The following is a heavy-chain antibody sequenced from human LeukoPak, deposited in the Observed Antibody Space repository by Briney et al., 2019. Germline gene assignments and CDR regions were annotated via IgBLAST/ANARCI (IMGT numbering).Heavy chain of an antibody. D-gene: IGHD2-15*01. J-gene: IGHJ5*02. CDR1: GYTFTSYD. CDR2: MNPNSGNT. Sequence: GASVKVSCKASGYTFTSYDINWVRQASGQGLEWMGWMNPNSGNTASAQKFQGRVTTTTNTSISTAYMELTGLRSEDTAMYFCARKGLLGSGKPWFDPWGQGTLVTVSS. CDR3: ARKGLLGSGKPWFDP. V-gene: IGHV1-8*01.